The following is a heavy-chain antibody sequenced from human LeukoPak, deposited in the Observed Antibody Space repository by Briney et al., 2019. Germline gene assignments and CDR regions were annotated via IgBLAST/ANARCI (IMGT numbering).Heavy chain of an antibody. CDR1: GGSISSYY. J-gene: IGHJ5*02. V-gene: IGHV4-59*08. D-gene: IGHD3-9*01. Sequence: SETLSLTCTVSGGSISSYYWSWIRRPPGKGLEWIGYIYYSGSTNYNPSLKSRVTISVDTSKNQFSLKLSSVTAADTAVYYCARSEVGYDILTGYYPDLNWFDPWGQGTLVTVSS. CDR2: IYYSGST. CDR3: ARSEVGYDILTGYYPDLNWFDP.